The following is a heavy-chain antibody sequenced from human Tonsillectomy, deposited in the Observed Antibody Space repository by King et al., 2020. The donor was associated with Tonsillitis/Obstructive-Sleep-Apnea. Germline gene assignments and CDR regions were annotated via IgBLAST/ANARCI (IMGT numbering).Heavy chain of an antibody. D-gene: IGHD3-22*01. V-gene: IGHV4-31*03. Sequence: VQLQESGPGLVKPSQTLSLTCTVSGGSISSGGYYWSWIRQHPGKGLEWIGYIYYSGSTYYNPSLKSRVTISVDTSKNQFSLKLSSVTAADTAVYYCARDAPPTYYDSSGYYFVAFDIWGQGTMVTVS. CDR2: IYYSGST. CDR3: ARDAPPTYYDSSGYYFVAFDI. J-gene: IGHJ3*02. CDR1: GGSISSGGYY.